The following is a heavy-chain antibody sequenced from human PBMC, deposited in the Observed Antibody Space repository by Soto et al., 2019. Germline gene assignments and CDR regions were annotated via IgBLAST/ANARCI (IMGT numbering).Heavy chain of an antibody. D-gene: IGHD2-2*01. J-gene: IGHJ1*01. CDR3: AGDCSSSSCYGYFQH. V-gene: IGHV3-11*01. CDR1: GFTFSDYY. CDR2: ISGSGSTI. Sequence: QVQLVESGGGLVKPGGSLRLSCAASGFTFSDYYMSWIRQAPGKGLEWVSHISGSGSTIYFADSVKGRFTISRDNAKNSLYLQMNSLRAEDTAVYYCAGDCSSSSCYGYFQHWGQGTRVTVSS.